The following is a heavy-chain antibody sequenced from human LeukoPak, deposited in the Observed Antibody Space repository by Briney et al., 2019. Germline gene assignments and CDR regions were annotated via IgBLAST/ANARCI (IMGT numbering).Heavy chain of an antibody. D-gene: IGHD2-2*01. CDR1: GFIFNNDW. CDR3: ARQGSSWFDS. J-gene: IGHJ5*01. V-gene: IGHV3-7*03. CDR2: IKQDGSDK. Sequence: GGSLRLSCAASGFIFNNDWMSWVRQSPGKGLEWVANIKQDGSDKYYVDSVKGRFTISRDNATNSLYLQINSLRADDTAVYYCARQGSSWFDSWGQGTLVPVSS.